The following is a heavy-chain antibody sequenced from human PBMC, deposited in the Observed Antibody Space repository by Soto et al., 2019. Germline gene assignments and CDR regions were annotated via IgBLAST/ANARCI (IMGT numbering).Heavy chain of an antibody. CDR1: GGSFSGYY. CDR2: INHSGST. Sequence: SETLSLTCAVYGGSFSGYYLSWIRQPQGKWLEWIGEINHSGSTNYNPSLKSRVIISRDNAQNSLFLQMNTLRPEDTAMYYCARVAYWGPGTQVTVSS. CDR3: ARVAY. V-gene: IGHV4-34*01. J-gene: IGHJ4*02.